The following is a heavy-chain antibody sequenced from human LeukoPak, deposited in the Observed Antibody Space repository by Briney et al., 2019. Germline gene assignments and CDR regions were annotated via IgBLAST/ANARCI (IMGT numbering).Heavy chain of an antibody. J-gene: IGHJ3*02. CDR3: ARGGSSSWFEAFDI. D-gene: IGHD6-13*01. CDR2: ISYDGSNK. CDR1: GFTFSSYA. V-gene: IGHV3-30*04. Sequence: GGSLRLSCAASGFTFSSYAMHWVRQAPGKGLEGVAVISYDGSNKYYADSVKGRFTISRDNSKNTLYLQMNSLRAEDTAVYYCARGGSSSWFEAFDIWGQGTMVTVSS.